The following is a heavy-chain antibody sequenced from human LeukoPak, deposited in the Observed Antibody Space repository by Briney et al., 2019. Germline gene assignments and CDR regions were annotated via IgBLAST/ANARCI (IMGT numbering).Heavy chain of an antibody. CDR1: GGPISSSNW. Sequence: NPSGTLSLTCAVSGGPISSSNWWRWVRPPLGKGLEWIGEIFHSRSTNYNPSLRSRVTISVDKSKNQFSLNLSSVTAADTAVYYCARDKDSRSWYFDYWGQGTLVTVSS. CDR3: ARDKDSRSWYFDY. V-gene: IGHV4-4*02. J-gene: IGHJ4*02. CDR2: IFHSRST. D-gene: IGHD6-13*01.